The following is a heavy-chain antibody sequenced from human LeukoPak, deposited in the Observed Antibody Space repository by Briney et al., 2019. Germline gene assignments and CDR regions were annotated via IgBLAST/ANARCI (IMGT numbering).Heavy chain of an antibody. Sequence: GGSLRLSCAASGFSLSSYNMNWVRQAPGKGLEWVSYISSSSSTLHYADSVKGRFTISRDNAKNSLYLQMNSLRAEDTAVYYCARAYCGGDCYRHGFDYWGQGTLVTVSS. D-gene: IGHD2-21*02. V-gene: IGHV3-48*04. CDR2: ISSSSSTL. CDR1: GFSLSSYN. CDR3: ARAYCGGDCYRHGFDY. J-gene: IGHJ4*02.